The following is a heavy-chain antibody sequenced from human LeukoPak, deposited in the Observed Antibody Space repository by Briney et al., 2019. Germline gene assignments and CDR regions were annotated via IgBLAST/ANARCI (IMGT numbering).Heavy chain of an antibody. D-gene: IGHD6-13*01. J-gene: IGHJ4*02. V-gene: IGHV3-30*04. Sequence: GGSLRLPCAASGFTFSSYAMHWVRQAPGKGLEWVAVISYDGSNKYYADSVKGRFTISRDNSKNTLYLQMNSLRAEDTAVYYCARDLAAAGTFWGQGTLVTVSS. CDR2: ISYDGSNK. CDR1: GFTFSSYA. CDR3: ARDLAAAGTF.